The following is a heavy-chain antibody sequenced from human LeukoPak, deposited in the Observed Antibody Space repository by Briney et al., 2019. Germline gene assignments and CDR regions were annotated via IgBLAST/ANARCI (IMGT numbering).Heavy chain of an antibody. D-gene: IGHD6-19*01. CDR2: IYYSGST. J-gene: IGHJ4*02. V-gene: IGHV4-59*01. Sequence: PSETLSLTCTVSGDSISSNYWSWIRQPPGKGLEWIGYIYYSGSTNYTPSLKSRVTISVDTSKNQFSLKLSSVTAADTARYYCASEKGSGWSRVVDSWGQETLVTVSS. CDR1: GDSISSNY. CDR3: ASEKGSGWSRVVDS.